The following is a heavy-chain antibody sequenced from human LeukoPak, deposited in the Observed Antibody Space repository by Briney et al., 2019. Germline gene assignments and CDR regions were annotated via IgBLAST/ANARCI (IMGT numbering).Heavy chain of an antibody. D-gene: IGHD1-26*01. CDR2: IYYSGST. J-gene: IGHJ4*02. CDR1: GGSISSYY. CDR3: TSGSRRKRTYFAY. V-gene: IGHV4-59*08. Sequence: SETLSLTCTVSGGSISSYYWSWIRQPPGRGLEWIGYIYYSGSTNYNPSLKSRVTISVDTSKNQFSLKLSSVTAADTAVYYCTSGSRRKRTYFAYSSQATLSTVSS.